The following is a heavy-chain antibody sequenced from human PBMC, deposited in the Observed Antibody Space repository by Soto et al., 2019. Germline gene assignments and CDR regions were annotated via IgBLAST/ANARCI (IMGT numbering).Heavy chain of an antibody. CDR1: GFTFSTYT. D-gene: IGHD4-17*01. V-gene: IGHV3-21*01. CDR3: ATTDFGDYGPSRT. Sequence: EVQLVESGGGLVKPGGSLRLSCAASGFTFSTYTMSWIRQAPGKGLEWVSSISSSSSYIYYADSVKGRFTISRDNAWHSLYLQMDSLRAEDTAVYYCATTDFGDYGPSRTGGQGTLVTVSS. J-gene: IGHJ4*02. CDR2: ISSSSSYI.